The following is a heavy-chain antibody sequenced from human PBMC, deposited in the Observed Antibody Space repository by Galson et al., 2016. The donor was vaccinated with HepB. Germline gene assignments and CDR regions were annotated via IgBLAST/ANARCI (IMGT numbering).Heavy chain of an antibody. D-gene: IGHD1-26*01. J-gene: IGHJ3*02. Sequence: SETLSLTCTVSGASIRSYYWSWIRQPPGKGLEWIGFVYYSGSTKYKSALKNRVTISVDTSKNQFSLKMKSVSAADTAMYYCARVSGTYVAFDIWGRGTMITVSS. V-gene: IGHV4-59*01. CDR2: VYYSGST. CDR1: GASIRSYY. CDR3: ARVSGTYVAFDI.